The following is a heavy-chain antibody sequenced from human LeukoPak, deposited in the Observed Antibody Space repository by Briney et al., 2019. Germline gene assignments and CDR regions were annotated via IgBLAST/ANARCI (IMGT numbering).Heavy chain of an antibody. D-gene: IGHD3-22*01. CDR3: AKGAYYDSSGSDY. J-gene: IGHJ4*02. CDR1: GFTFSSYS. CDR2: ISSSSSYI. V-gene: IGHV3-21*01. Sequence: GGSLRLSCAASGFTFSSYSMNWVRQAPGKGLEWVSSISSSSSYIYYADSVKGRFTISRDNSKNTLYLQMNSLRAEDTAVYYCAKGAYYDSSGSDYWGQGTLVTVSS.